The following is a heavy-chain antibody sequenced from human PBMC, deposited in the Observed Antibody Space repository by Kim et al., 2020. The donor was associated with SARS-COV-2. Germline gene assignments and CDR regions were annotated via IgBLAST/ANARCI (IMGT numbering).Heavy chain of an antibody. V-gene: IGHV1-69*13. J-gene: IGHJ4*02. D-gene: IGHD3-22*01. CDR1: GGTFSSYA. CDR2: IIPIFGTA. CDR3: ARARVGDSSGYYSSPFDY. Sequence: SVKVSCKASGGTFSSYAISWVRQAPGQGLEWMGGIIPIFGTANYAQKFQGRVTITADESTSTAYMELSSLRSEDTAVYYCARARVGDSSGYYSSPFDYWGQGTLVTVSS.